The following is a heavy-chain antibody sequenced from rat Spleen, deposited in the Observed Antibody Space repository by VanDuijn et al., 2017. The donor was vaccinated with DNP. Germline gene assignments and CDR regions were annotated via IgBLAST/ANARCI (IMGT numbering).Heavy chain of an antibody. J-gene: IGHJ2*01. CDR1: GFSITSNY. CDR2: ISYSGST. Sequence: EVQLQESGPGLVKPSQSLSLTCSVTGFSITSNYRWNWIRKFPGNKMEWIGHISYSGSTTYNPSLKSRISITRDTSKNQFFLQLNSVTAEDTATYYCARSRGFDFWGQGVMVTVSS. V-gene: IGHV3-1*01. CDR3: ARSRGFDF.